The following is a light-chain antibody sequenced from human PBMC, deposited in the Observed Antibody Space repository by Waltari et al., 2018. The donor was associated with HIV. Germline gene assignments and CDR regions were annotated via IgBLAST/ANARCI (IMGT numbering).Light chain of an antibody. CDR1: SGHSSYA. Sequence: QLVLTQSPSASASLGASVKLTCTLSSGHSSYAIAWHQQQPAKGPRYLMKLNSDGSHSKGDGIPDRFSGCSSGAERYHTISSLQSEDEADYYCQTWGTGPWVFGGGTKLTVL. V-gene: IGLV4-69*01. CDR2: LNSDGSH. CDR3: QTWGTGPWV. J-gene: IGLJ3*02.